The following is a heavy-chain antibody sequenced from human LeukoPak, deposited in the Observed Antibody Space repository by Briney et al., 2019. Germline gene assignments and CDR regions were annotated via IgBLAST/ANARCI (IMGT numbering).Heavy chain of an antibody. CDR2: ISGSSSYI. D-gene: IGHD2-15*01. J-gene: IGHJ4*02. V-gene: IGHV3-21*01. CDR1: AFTFSSYG. CDR3: ARDSYAAIDY. Sequence: GGSLRLSCAASAFTFSSYGMNWVRQAPGKGLEWVSSISGSSSYIYYADSVKGRFTISRDNAKNSLYLQMNSLRAEDTAVYYCARDSYAAIDYWGQGTLVTVSS.